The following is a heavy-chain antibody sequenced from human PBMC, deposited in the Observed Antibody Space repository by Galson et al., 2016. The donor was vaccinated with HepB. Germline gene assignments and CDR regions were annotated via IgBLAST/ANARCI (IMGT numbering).Heavy chain of an antibody. CDR1: EVSFSHYA. CDR3: AKESGKYGWYISGLKIDS. D-gene: IGHD6-19*01. J-gene: IGHJ4*02. Sequence: SLRLSCADSEVSFSHYAIHWVRQAPGKGLEWVSYISYDTNNKYYADSVKGRFTVSRNTSNNTVYLHMNSLRPDDTATYYCAKESGKYGWYISGLKIDSWGQGSLVSVSS. CDR2: ISYDTNNK. V-gene: IGHV3-30-3*01.